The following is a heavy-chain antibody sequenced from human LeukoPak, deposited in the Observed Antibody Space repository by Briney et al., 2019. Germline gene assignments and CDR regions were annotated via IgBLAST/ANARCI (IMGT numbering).Heavy chain of an antibody. V-gene: IGHV3-30*04. CDR2: ISYDGSNK. Sequence: PGGSLRLSCAASGFTFSSYAMHWVRQAPGKGREWVAVISYDGSNKYYADSVQGRFTISRDNSKNTLYLQMNSLRAEDTAVYYCARDPSDSGAFDYWGQGTLVTVSS. J-gene: IGHJ4*02. CDR3: ARDPSDSGAFDY. CDR1: GFTFSSYA. D-gene: IGHD2-15*01.